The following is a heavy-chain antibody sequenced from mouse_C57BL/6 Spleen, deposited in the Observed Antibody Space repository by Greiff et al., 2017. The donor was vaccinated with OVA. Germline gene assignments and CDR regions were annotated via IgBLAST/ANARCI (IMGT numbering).Heavy chain of an antibody. J-gene: IGHJ1*03. D-gene: IGHD2-4*01. Sequence: EVKLMESGPGLVKPSQSLSLTCSVTGYSITSGYYWNWIRQFPGNKLEWMGYISYDGSNNYNPSLKNRISITRDTSKNQFFLKLNSVTTEDTATYYCARIYYDYDDSYWYFDVWGTGTTVTVSS. CDR1: GYSITSGYY. CDR2: ISYDGSN. V-gene: IGHV3-6*01. CDR3: ARIYYDYDDSYWYFDV.